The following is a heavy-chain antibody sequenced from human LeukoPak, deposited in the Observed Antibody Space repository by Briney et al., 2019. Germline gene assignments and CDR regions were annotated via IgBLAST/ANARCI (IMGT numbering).Heavy chain of an antibody. J-gene: IGHJ5*02. CDR3: AKDWNNWFDL. Sequence: GGSLRLSCAASGFTFRNYGMHWVRQAPGKGLEWVALISYDGNNKYSGDSVKGRFSISRDNSEQTLYLQMNSLSPEDTAVYFCAKDWNNWFDLWGQGTLVTVSS. V-gene: IGHV3-30*18. CDR2: ISYDGNNK. CDR1: GFTFRNYG. D-gene: IGHD3-3*01.